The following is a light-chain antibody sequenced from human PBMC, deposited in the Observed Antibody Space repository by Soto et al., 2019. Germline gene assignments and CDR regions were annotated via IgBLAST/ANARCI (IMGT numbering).Light chain of an antibody. J-gene: IGKJ1*01. CDR1: QSVSSN. V-gene: IGKV3-15*01. CDR2: GAS. Sequence: EIVMTQSPATLSVSPGDRATFSCRASQSVSSNLAWYQQKPGQAPRLLIYGASIRATGIPPRFSGSGSGTEFTLTISSLQSEDFAVYYCQHYNNWPPWTFGQGTKVDIK. CDR3: QHYNNWPPWT.